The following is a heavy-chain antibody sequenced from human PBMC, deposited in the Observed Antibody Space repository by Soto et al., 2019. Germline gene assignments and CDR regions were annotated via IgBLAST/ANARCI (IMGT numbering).Heavy chain of an antibody. CDR3: ARDLSPYSDYYDESTSETWFDP. CDR1: VFTFSDYY. Sequence: GPLRLSCAASVFTFSDYYMSWLRQPPGKGLEWVSYISKSGSIIHFADSVKGRFAISRDNAKNTLYLQMSSLRAEDTALYYCARDLSPYSDYYDESTSETWFDPWGQGTLVTVSS. D-gene: IGHD3-16*01. V-gene: IGHV3-11*01. J-gene: IGHJ5*02. CDR2: ISKSGSII.